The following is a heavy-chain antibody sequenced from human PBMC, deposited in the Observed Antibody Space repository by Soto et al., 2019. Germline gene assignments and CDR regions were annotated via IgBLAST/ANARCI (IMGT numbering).Heavy chain of an antibody. D-gene: IGHD6-13*01. CDR2: ISSDGNNK. V-gene: IGHV3-30*18. Sequence: QVQLVESGGGVVQPGTSLRLSCAASGFTFSNYGMHWVRQAPGKGLDCVASISSDGNNKYYADSVKGRFTISRDNSKNTLNLEMNSLRVEDTAVYYCAKVVEQQLVRCGLDCRGQGTLVTVSS. CDR1: GFTFSNYG. J-gene: IGHJ4*02. CDR3: AKVVEQQLVRCGLDC.